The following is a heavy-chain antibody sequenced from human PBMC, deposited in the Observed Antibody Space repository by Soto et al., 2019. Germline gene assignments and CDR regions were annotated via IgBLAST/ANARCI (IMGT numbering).Heavy chain of an antibody. CDR1: GFTFSSYA. D-gene: IGHD4-17*01. CDR2: ISGSGGST. V-gene: IGHV3-23*01. J-gene: IGHJ6*03. Sequence: GGSLRLSCAASGFTFSSYAMSWVRQAPGKGLEWVSAISGSGGSTYYADSVKGRFTISRDNSKNTLYLQMNSLRAEDTAVYYCAKDGPITVTTNYYYYMDVWGKGTTVTVSS. CDR3: AKDGPITVTTNYYYYMDV.